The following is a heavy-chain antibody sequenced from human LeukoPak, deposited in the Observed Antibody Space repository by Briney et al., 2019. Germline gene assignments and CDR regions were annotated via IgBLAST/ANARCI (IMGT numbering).Heavy chain of an antibody. D-gene: IGHD1-1*01. V-gene: IGHV1-8*01. CDR2: VSPKTGRT. Sequence: ASVKVSCTASGYTFRIHDFNWVRQAPGQGLEWMGWVSPKTGRTGYAQKFQGRVYMTTNASLSTAYMELSSLRSDDTAVYFCARESERNDGWFDPWGQGTLVTVSS. CDR1: GYTFRIHD. CDR3: ARESERNDGWFDP. J-gene: IGHJ5*02.